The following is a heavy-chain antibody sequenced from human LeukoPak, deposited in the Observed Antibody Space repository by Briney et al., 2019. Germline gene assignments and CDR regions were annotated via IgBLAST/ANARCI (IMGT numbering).Heavy chain of an antibody. J-gene: IGHJ4*02. CDR2: ISSSSSYI. Sequence: GGSLRLSCAASGFTFSSYSMNWVRQAPGKGLEWVSSISSSSSYIYYADSVKGRFTISRDNAKNSLYLQMNSLKVEDTAVYYCVADLGDYADFWGQGTLVTVSS. V-gene: IGHV3-21*01. CDR1: GFTFSSYS. CDR3: VADLGDYADF.